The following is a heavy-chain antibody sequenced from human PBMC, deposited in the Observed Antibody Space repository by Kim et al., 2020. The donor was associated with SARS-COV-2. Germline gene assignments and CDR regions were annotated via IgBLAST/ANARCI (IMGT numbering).Heavy chain of an antibody. CDR1: GGSISSYY. CDR2: IYTSGST. Sequence: SETLSLTCTVSGGSISSYYWSWIRQPAGKELEWIGRIYTSGSTNYNPSLKSRVTMSVDTSKNQFSLKLSSVTAADTAVYYCARESKYSGSYFLWGQGTLVTVSS. V-gene: IGHV4-4*07. CDR3: ARESKYSGSYFL. D-gene: IGHD1-26*01. J-gene: IGHJ4*02.